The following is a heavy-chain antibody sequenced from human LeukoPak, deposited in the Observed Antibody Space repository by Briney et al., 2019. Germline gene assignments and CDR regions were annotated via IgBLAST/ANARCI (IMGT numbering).Heavy chain of an antibody. D-gene: IGHD6-19*01. Sequence: PSETLSLTCTVYGGSISSGSYYWSWIRQPAGKGLEWIGRIYTSGSTNYNPSLKSRVTISVDTSKNQFSLKLSSVTAADTAVYYCARRSVAGVGSYYYGMDVWGQGTTVTVSS. CDR1: GGSISSGSYY. J-gene: IGHJ6*02. CDR3: ARRSVAGVGSYYYGMDV. V-gene: IGHV4-61*02. CDR2: IYTSGST.